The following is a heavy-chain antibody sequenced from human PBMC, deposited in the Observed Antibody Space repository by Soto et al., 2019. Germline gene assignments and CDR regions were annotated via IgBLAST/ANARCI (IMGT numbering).Heavy chain of an antibody. V-gene: IGHV1-3*01. Sequence: ASVKVSCKASGYTFTGYPIHWVRQAPGQGLEWMGWINAGNGNTKYSQKFQGRVTINRDTSASTAYMELSSLRSEDTAIYYCARDWARAEDVWGQGTTVTVSS. CDR1: GYTFTGYP. CDR2: INAGNGNT. J-gene: IGHJ6*02. CDR3: ARDWARAEDV. D-gene: IGHD7-27*01.